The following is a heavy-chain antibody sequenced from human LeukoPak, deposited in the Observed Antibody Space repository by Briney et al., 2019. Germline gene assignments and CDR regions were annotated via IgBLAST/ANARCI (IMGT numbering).Heavy chain of an antibody. D-gene: IGHD3-9*01. CDR1: GFTFSSYA. CDR3: AKGTRYFDWFGPQGY. Sequence: PGGSLRLSCAASGFTFSSYAMSWVRQAPGKGLEWVSAISGSGGSTYYADSVKGRFTISRDNSKNTLYLQMNSLRAEDTAVYYCAKGTRYFDWFGPQGYWGQGTLVTVSS. V-gene: IGHV3-23*01. CDR2: ISGSGGST. J-gene: IGHJ4*02.